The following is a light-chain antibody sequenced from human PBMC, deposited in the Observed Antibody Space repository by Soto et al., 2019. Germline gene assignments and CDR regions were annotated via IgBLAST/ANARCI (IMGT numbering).Light chain of an antibody. Sequence: DIPMTQSPSSLSTSVGDRVTITCRASQSISTYLNWYQQKPGKAPKLLINAASSLQSGVPSRFSGSGSGTEFTLTISSLQPEDFATYYCQQSYTTPLTFGGGTKVGI. V-gene: IGKV1-39*01. J-gene: IGKJ4*01. CDR3: QQSYTTPLT. CDR1: QSISTY. CDR2: AAS.